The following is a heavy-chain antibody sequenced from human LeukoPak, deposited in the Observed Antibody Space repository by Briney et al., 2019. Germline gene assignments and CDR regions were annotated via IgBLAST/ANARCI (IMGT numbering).Heavy chain of an antibody. CDR2: ISSSSSTI. Sequence: PGGSLRLSCAASGFTFSSYEMNWVRQAPGKGLEWVSYISSSSSTIYYADSVKGRFTISRDNAKNSLYLQMNSLRDEDTAVYYCAREPRGPDYAFDIWGQGTMVTVSS. CDR3: AREPRGPDYAFDI. D-gene: IGHD5-12*01. J-gene: IGHJ3*02. CDR1: GFTFSSYE. V-gene: IGHV3-48*02.